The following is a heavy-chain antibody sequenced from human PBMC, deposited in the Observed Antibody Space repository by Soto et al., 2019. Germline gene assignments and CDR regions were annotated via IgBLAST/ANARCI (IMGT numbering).Heavy chain of an antibody. CDR2: IYYSGST. CDR1: GGSFSGYY. CDR3: ARDSGYDDYYYYYYMDV. J-gene: IGHJ6*03. Sequence: SETLSLTCAVYGGSFSGYYWSWIRQPPGKGLEWIGEIYYSGSTNYNPSLKSRVTISVDTSKNQFSLKLSSVTAADTAVYYCARDSGYDDYYYYYYMDVWGKGTTVTVSS. V-gene: IGHV4-34*01. D-gene: IGHD5-12*01.